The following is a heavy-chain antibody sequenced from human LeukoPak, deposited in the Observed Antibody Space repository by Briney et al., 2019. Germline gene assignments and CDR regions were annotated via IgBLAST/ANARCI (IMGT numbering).Heavy chain of an antibody. CDR2: IYVSGSI. J-gene: IGHJ5*01. D-gene: IGHD2/OR15-2a*01. V-gene: IGHV4-31*03. CDR3: ARDRGRLSGWFDS. CDR1: GGSISIGNYY. Sequence: SQTLSLTCTVSGGSISIGNYYWSWLRQHPGMGLEWIGYIYVSGSIHYNPSLRSRTTISVGTSKNQFSLRLTSVTVADTAVYYCARDRGRLSGWFDSWGRGALVTVSS.